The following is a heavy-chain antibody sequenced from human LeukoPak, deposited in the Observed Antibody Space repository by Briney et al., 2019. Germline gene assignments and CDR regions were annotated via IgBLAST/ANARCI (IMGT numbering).Heavy chain of an antibody. CDR2: IFHSGKT. D-gene: IGHD2/OR15-2a*01. J-gene: IGHJ6*03. CDR3: ARSPGYCDSNSSGCYYYYYYYMDV. Sequence: PSETLSLTCTVSGYSITTGNYWGWVRQSPGKGLEWIGSIFHSGKTYYNPSLKGRVTLSIDRSRSQFSLRLNSVTAADTAVYFCARSPGYCDSNSSGCYYYYYYYMDVWGKGTTVTVSS. CDR1: GYSITTGNY. V-gene: IGHV4-38-2*02.